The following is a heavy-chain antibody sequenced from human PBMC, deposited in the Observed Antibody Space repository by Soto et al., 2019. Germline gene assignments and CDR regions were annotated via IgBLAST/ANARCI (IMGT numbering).Heavy chain of an antibody. D-gene: IGHD5-18*01. J-gene: IGHJ4*02. CDR2: ITGGGGAT. CDR3: VKGSASARPYYFDS. V-gene: IGHV3-23*01. CDR1: GFTFSGSA. Sequence: GGYLRLSCAASGFTFSGSAMSWVRRAPGEGLEWVSAITGGGGATYYADSVKGRFTISRDNSKNTLYMQMNSLRAEDTAAYYCVKGSASARPYYFDSWGQGTLVTVSS.